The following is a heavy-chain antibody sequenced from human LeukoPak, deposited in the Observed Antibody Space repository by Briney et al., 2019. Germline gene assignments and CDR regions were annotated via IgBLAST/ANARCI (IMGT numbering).Heavy chain of an antibody. CDR1: GGTFSSYA. CDR2: IVPILGIA. CDR3: ARGREMGYDSSGYYVY. D-gene: IGHD3-22*01. Sequence: SVKVSCKASGGTFSSYAISWVRQAPGQGLEWMGRIVPILGIANYAQKFQGRVTITADKSTSTAYMELSSLRSEDTAVYYCARGREMGYDSSGYYVYWGQGTLVTVSS. J-gene: IGHJ4*02. V-gene: IGHV1-69*04.